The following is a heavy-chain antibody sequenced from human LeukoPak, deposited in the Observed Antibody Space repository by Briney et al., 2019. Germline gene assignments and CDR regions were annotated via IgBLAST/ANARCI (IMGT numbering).Heavy chain of an antibody. CDR1: GGSISSSDYY. D-gene: IGHD3-22*01. CDR3: ARHRASSRGGSGYSQGAFDY. CDR2: IYYSGRT. J-gene: IGHJ4*02. V-gene: IGHV4-39*01. Sequence: SETLSLTCTVSGGSISSSDYYWGWIRQPPGKGLEWIGSIYYSGRTYYNPSLKSRVTISVDTSKSQFSLNLNSVTAADTAVYYCARHRASSRGGSGYSQGAFDYWGQGTLVTVSS.